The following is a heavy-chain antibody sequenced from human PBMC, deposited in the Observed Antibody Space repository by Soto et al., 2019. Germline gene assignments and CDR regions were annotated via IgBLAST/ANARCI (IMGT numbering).Heavy chain of an antibody. CDR1: GFTFSSYS. V-gene: IGHV3-21*01. CDR3: ARYHCSGGSCYPLAY. CDR2: ISSSSSYI. J-gene: IGHJ4*02. D-gene: IGHD2-15*01. Sequence: EVQLVESGGGLVKPGGSLRLSCAASGFTFSSYSMNWVRQAPGKGLEWVSSISSSSSYIYYADSVKGRFTISRDDAKNSLYRQVNSLRAEDTAVYYCARYHCSGGSCYPLAYWGQGPLVTVSS.